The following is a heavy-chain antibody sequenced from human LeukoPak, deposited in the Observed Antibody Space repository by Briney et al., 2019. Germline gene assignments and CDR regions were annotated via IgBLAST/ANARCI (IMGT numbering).Heavy chain of an antibody. CDR3: AKDIGIAVAGYFDY. D-gene: IGHD6-19*01. V-gene: IGHV3-9*01. CDR1: GFTFDDYA. CDR2: ISWNSGSI. Sequence: GRSLRLSCAASGFTFDDYAMHWVRQAPGKGLEWVSGISWNSGSIGYADSVKGRSTISRDNAKNSLYPQMNSLRAEDTALYYCAKDIGIAVAGYFDYWGQGTLVTVSS. J-gene: IGHJ4*02.